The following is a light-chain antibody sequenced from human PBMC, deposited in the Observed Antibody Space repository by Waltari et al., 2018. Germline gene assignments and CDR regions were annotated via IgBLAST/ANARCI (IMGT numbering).Light chain of an antibody. J-gene: IGLJ1*01. Sequence: SSELTQDPAVSVALGQTVRITCQGDSLRRTSASWYQQKSGQAPKLVIYGRNNRPSGIPDRFSGSSSGNSASLTITGAQAEDEADYYCNSRDSSGSHYVFGAGTKVTVL. V-gene: IGLV3-19*01. CDR2: GRN. CDR1: SLRRTS. CDR3: NSRDSSGSHYV.